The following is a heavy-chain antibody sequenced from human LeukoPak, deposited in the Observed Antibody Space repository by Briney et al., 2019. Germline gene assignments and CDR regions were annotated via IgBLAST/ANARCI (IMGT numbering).Heavy chain of an antibody. CDR1: GGSISSGGYY. J-gene: IGHJ4*02. CDR2: IYYSGST. D-gene: IGHD2-15*01. V-gene: IGHV4-31*03. Sequence: PSQTLSLTCTVSGGSISSGGYYWRWIRQHPGKGLEWIGYIYYSGSTYYNPSLKSRVTISVDTSKNQFSLKLSSVTAADTAVYYCARGYCSGGSCYYFDYWGQGTLVTVSS. CDR3: ARGYCSGGSCYYFDY.